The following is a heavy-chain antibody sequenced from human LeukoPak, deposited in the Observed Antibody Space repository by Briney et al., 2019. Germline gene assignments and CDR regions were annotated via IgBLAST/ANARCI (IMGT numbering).Heavy chain of an antibody. Sequence: SVKVSCKASGGTFNSYAISWVRQAPGQGLEWMGRIIPILGIANYAQKFQGRVTITADKSTSTAYMELSSLRSEDTAVYYCARRRDILTGLGAHDAFDIWGQGTMVTVSS. D-gene: IGHD3-9*01. CDR2: IIPILGIA. V-gene: IGHV1-69*04. CDR1: GGTFNSYA. J-gene: IGHJ3*02. CDR3: ARRRDILTGLGAHDAFDI.